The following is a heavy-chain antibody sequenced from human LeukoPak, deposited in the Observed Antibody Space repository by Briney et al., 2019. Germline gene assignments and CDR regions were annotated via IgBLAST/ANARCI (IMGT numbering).Heavy chain of an antibody. CDR2: ISSDGTNK. D-gene: IGHD3-16*01. Sequence: GGSLRLSCAASRFTFSIFGMHWVRQAPGKGLEWIAVISSDGTNKYYADSVRGRFTISRDNFKDTLYLQMNSLRAEDTAVYYCASGGYYMDVWGKGTTVTVSS. CDR3: ASGGYYMDV. CDR1: RFTFSIFG. V-gene: IGHV3-30*03. J-gene: IGHJ6*03.